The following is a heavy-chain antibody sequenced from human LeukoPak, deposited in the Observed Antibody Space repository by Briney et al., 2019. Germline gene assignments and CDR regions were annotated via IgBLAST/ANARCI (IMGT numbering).Heavy chain of an antibody. Sequence: PSETLSLTCTVSGGSISSGSYYWSWIRQPAGKGLEWIGRIYTSGSTNYNPSLKSRVTISVDTSKNQFSLKLSSVTAADTAVYYCARTDYGDYCDYWGQGTPVTVSS. CDR1: GGSISSGSYY. CDR2: IYTSGST. V-gene: IGHV4-61*02. D-gene: IGHD4-17*01. J-gene: IGHJ4*02. CDR3: ARTDYGDYCDY.